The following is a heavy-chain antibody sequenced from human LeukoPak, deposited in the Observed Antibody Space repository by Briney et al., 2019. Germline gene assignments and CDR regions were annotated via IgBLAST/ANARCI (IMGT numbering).Heavy chain of an antibody. CDR3: ARDYGVGGYYFDY. J-gene: IGHJ4*02. Sequence: PGGSLRLPCAASGFTFSTYWMHWVRQAPGKGLVWLSRTSSDGSSTNYADSVKGRFTISRDNAKNTLYLQMNSLRAEDTAVYYCARDYGVGGYYFDYWGQGTLVTVSS. V-gene: IGHV3-74*01. CDR1: GFTFSTYW. D-gene: IGHD4-17*01. CDR2: TSSDGSST.